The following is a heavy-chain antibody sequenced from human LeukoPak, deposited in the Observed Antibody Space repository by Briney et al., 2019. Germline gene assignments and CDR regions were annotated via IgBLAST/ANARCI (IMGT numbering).Heavy chain of an antibody. D-gene: IGHD6-19*01. CDR3: AKVGSGWYYFDY. V-gene: IGHV3-23*01. CDR2: ISGSGGST. J-gene: IGHJ4*02. Sequence: GGSLRLSCAASGFTFSSYAMSWVRQAPGKGLEWVSAISGSGGSTYYADSVKGRFTISRDNSENTLYLQMNSLRAEDTAVYYCAKVGSGWYYFDYWGQGTLVTVSS. CDR1: GFTFSSYA.